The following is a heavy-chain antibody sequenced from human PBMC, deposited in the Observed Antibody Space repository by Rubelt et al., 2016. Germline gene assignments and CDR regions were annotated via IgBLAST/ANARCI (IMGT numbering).Heavy chain of an antibody. J-gene: IGHJ2*01. CDR3: ARVRDSSGYYADWYFDL. CDR2: VSYDGSNK. Sequence: SSYAMHWVRQAPGKGLDWVAVVSYDGSNKFYADSVKGRFTISRDTSKNTLYLQMNSLRAEDTAGYYCARVRDSSGYYADWYFDLWGRGNLVTVSS. V-gene: IGHV3-30*04. CDR1: SSYA. D-gene: IGHD3-22*01.